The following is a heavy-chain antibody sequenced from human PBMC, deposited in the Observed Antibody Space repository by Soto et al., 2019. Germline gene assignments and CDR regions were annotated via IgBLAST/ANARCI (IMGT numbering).Heavy chain of an antibody. CDR1: GYTFTSYA. V-gene: IGHV1-46*01. CDR3: ARDRGDYYDSSGYYIPGH. D-gene: IGHD3-22*01. Sequence: ASVKVSCKASGYTFTSYAMHWVRQAPGQRLEWMGWINPSGGSTSYAQKFQGRVTMTRDTSTSTAYMELRSLRSDDTAVYYCARDRGDYYDSSGYYIPGHWGQGTLVTVSS. CDR2: INPSGGST. J-gene: IGHJ4*02.